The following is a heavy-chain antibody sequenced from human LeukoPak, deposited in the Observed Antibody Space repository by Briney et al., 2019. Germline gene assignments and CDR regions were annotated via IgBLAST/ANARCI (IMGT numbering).Heavy chain of an antibody. V-gene: IGHV1-2*02. D-gene: IGHD3-10*01. Sequence: GASVKVSCKASGYTFTCYYMHWVRQAPGQGLEWMGWINPNSGGTNYAQKFQGRVTMTRDTSISTAYMELSRLRSDDTAVYYCARAAGLITMVRGVIGYWGQGTLVTVSS. CDR2: INPNSGGT. J-gene: IGHJ4*02. CDR3: ARAAGLITMVRGVIGY. CDR1: GYTFTCYY.